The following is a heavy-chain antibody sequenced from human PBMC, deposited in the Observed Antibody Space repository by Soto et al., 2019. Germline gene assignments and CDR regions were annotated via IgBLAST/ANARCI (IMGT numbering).Heavy chain of an antibody. J-gene: IGHJ4*02. CDR2: ISAYNGNT. CDR3: ARDLAVALIDY. CDR1: GYRFTSYV. V-gene: IGHV1-18*01. Sequence: QVQLVQWGAEVKKPGASVKVSCKASGYRFTSYVISWVRQAPGQVREWMGWISAYNGNTKYAQKLQGRVTMTTDTSTSTAYMELRSLRSDDTAVDYCARDLAVALIDYWGQGTLVTVSS. D-gene: IGHD6-19*01.